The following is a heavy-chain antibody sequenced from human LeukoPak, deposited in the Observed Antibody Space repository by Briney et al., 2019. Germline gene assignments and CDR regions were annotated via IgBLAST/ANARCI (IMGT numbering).Heavy chain of an antibody. D-gene: IGHD1-1*01. V-gene: IGHV4-31*03. CDR2: IYYSGST. Sequence: SETLSLTCTVSGGSISSGGYYWSWIRQHPGKGLEWIGYIYYSGSTYYNPSLKSRVTISVDTSKNQFSLKLSSVTAADTAVYYCARSLERQFYYYGMDVWGQGTTVTVSS. J-gene: IGHJ6*02. CDR1: GGSISSGGYY. CDR3: ARSLERQFYYYGMDV.